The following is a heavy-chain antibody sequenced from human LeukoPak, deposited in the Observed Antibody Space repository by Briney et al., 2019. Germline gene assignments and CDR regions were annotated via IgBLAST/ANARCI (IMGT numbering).Heavy chain of an antibody. CDR2: IKQDGSEK. Sequence: GGSLRLSCAASGFTFSSHWMSWVRQAPGKGLEWVANIKQDGSEKYYVDSVKGRFTISRDNAKNSLYLQMNSLRAEDTAVYYCARGSSRPPNAFDIRGQGTMVTVSS. CDR3: ARGSSRPPNAFDI. CDR1: GFTFSSHW. J-gene: IGHJ3*02. D-gene: IGHD6-6*01. V-gene: IGHV3-7*01.